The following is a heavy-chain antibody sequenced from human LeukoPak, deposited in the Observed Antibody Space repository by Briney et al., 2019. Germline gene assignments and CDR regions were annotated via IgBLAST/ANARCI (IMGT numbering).Heavy chain of an antibody. CDR1: GYTFTSYG. CDR2: ISAYNGNT. V-gene: IGHV1-18*01. CDR3: ARDLYDILTGLGGAFDI. Sequence: ASVKVSCKASGYTFTSYGISWVRQAPGQGLEWMGWISAYNGNTNYAQKLQGRVTMTTDTSTSTAYMELRSLRSDDTAVYYCARDLYDILTGLGGAFDIWGQGTVVTVSS. D-gene: IGHD3-9*01. J-gene: IGHJ3*02.